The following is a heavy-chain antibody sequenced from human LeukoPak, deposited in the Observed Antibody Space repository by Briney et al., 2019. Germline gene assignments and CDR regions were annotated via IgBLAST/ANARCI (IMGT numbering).Heavy chain of an antibody. D-gene: IGHD3-10*01. Sequence: GASVKVSCKASGYTFTGYYMHWLRQAPGQGLEWMGWINPNSGGTNYAQKFQGRVTMTRDTSISTAYMELSRLRSDDTAVYYCARELTMVRGVNNWFDPWGQGTLVTVSS. CDR2: INPNSGGT. V-gene: IGHV1-2*02. J-gene: IGHJ5*02. CDR1: GYTFTGYY. CDR3: ARELTMVRGVNNWFDP.